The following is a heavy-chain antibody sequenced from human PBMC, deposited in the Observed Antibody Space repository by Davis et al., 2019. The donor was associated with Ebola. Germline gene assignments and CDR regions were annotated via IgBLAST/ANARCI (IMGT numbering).Heavy chain of an antibody. D-gene: IGHD3/OR15-3a*01. Sequence: AASVKVPCKASGYTFTSYGISWVRQAPGQGLEWMGWISAYNGNTNYAQKLQGRVTMTTDTSTSTAYMELRSLRSDDTAVYYCARDMIWGKPYYYGMDVWGQGTTVTVSS. CDR1: GYTFTSYG. CDR2: ISAYNGNT. V-gene: IGHV1-18*01. CDR3: ARDMIWGKPYYYGMDV. J-gene: IGHJ6*02.